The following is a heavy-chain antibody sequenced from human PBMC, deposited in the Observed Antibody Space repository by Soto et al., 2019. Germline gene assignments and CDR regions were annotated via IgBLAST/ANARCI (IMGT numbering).Heavy chain of an antibody. V-gene: IGHV3-15*07. CDR1: GFTFSNAW. CDR3: TTSYYYASSGSLDYFDH. D-gene: IGHD3-22*01. J-gene: IGHJ4*02. Sequence: PGGSLRLSCAASGFTFSNAWINWVRQAPGKGLEWVGRIKSKTDGGTTDYAAPVKGRFTISRDDSENTLYLQMNSLKTEDTAVYYCTTSYYYASSGSLDYFDHWGQGTLVTVSS. CDR2: IKSKTDGGTT.